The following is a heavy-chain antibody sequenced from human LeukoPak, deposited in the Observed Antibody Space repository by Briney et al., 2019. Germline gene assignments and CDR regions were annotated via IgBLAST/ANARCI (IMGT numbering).Heavy chain of an antibody. CDR2: ISSDGSNY. CDR1: GFTFSTYG. CDR3: ATDLGAAAFDY. Sequence: GGSLRLSCEASGFTFSTYGMHWVRQAPGEGLEWMAVISSDGSNYYYADSVRGRFTISRDNSKNTLYLQMNSLRVEDTAAYYCATDLGAAAFDYWGQGTLVTVSS. J-gene: IGHJ4*02. V-gene: IGHV3-30*03. D-gene: IGHD6-13*01.